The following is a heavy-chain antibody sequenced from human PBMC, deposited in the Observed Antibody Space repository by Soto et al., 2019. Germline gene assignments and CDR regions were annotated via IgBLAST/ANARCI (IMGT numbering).Heavy chain of an antibody. CDR3: ARGGGVGVAGSAAFDM. D-gene: IGHD3-3*01. CDR1: GYPVTAYY. V-gene: IGHV1-2*02. J-gene: IGHJ3*02. CDR2: INPATGAA. Sequence: QLHLVQSGAVVKKPGASVTVSCSASGYPVTAYYMHWVRQAPGRGLEWMGGINPATGAAKYTQTCQGRVTMPRDTSTSTVFMELGGLTSGDTAVFYCARGGGVGVAGSAAFDMWCQGTLVTVSS.